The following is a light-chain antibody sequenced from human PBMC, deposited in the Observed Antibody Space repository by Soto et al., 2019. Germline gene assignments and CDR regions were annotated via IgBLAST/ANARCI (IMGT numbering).Light chain of an antibody. Sequence: IVLTQSPATLPLSTGERATLSCRPNQTVSGSYVAWYQRKPGQTPRLLIYGASSRATGIPDRFSGSGSGTEFTLTIISLQSEDVAVYYCQQYNNWPPWAFGQGTKVDIK. V-gene: IGKV3D-15*01. CDR3: QQYNNWPPWA. CDR1: QTVSGS. CDR2: GAS. J-gene: IGKJ1*01.